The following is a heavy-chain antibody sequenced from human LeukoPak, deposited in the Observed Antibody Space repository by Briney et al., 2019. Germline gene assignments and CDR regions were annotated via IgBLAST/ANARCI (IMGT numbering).Heavy chain of an antibody. V-gene: IGHV4-4*07. CDR3: ARYDFWSGYYYMDV. CDR2: LYTGGST. D-gene: IGHD3-3*01. Sequence: PSETLSLTCTVSGGSISSHYCSWIRQPAGKGLEWIGRLYTGGSTNYNPSLKSRVTMSVDTSKKQFSLKLSSVTAADTAVYYCARYDFWSGYYYMDVWGKGTTVTVSS. CDR1: GGSISSHY. J-gene: IGHJ6*03.